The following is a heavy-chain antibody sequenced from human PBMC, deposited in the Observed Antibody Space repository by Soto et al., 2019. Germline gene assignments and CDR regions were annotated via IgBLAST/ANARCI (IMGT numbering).Heavy chain of an antibody. V-gene: IGHV3-30*04. Sequence: QVQLVESGGGVVQSGGSLRLSCVDPGFTFTTYALHWIRQAPGKGLEWVAVISPNGNNQYYADSVKGRFTISRDTSKSTLYLQMTSLRPDDTAVDYCASGAGFYYDTIRYWGQGTLVTVSS. J-gene: IGHJ4*02. CDR1: GFTFTTYA. D-gene: IGHD3-22*01. CDR3: ASGAGFYYDTIRY. CDR2: ISPNGNNQ.